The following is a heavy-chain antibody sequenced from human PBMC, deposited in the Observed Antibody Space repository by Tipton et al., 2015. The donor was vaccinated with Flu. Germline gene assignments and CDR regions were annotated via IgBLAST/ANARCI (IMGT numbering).Heavy chain of an antibody. CDR1: GYILRNYG. D-gene: IGHD6-13*01. CDR3: ARGLLAAIGREDYYGMDV. V-gene: IGHV1-18*01. J-gene: IGHJ6*02. CDR2: INGYNGNT. Sequence: QLVQSGAEVKKPGASVKVSCKASGYILRNYGISWVRQAPGQGLEWMGWINGYNGNTNYAQRVQGRVTLTTDTSTNTAFMALRSLRSDDTAVYYCARGLLAAIGREDYYGMDVWDQGP.